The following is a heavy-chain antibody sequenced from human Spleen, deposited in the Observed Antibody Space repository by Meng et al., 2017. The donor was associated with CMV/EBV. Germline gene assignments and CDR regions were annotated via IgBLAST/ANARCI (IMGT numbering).Heavy chain of an antibody. CDR3: VRVKAVSNWFDP. Sequence: SETLSLTCTISGGSIRSSSYYWGWIRQPPGKGLEWIGSIYYSGKTYYSPSLKSRVTISVDTSKNQFSLKLNSVTAADTAVYFCVRVKAVSNWFDPWGQGTLVTVSS. D-gene: IGHD5/OR15-5a*01. J-gene: IGHJ5*02. CDR1: GGSIRSSSYY. V-gene: IGHV4-39*07. CDR2: IYYSGKT.